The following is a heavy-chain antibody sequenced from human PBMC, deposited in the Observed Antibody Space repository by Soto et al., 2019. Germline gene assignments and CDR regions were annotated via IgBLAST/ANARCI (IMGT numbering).Heavy chain of an antibody. CDR1: GDTSSKYT. J-gene: IGHJ6*02. CDR2: INPILGIA. Sequence: QVQVVQSGTEVKKPGSSVKVSCKASGDTSSKYTITWVRQAPGQGHEWMGRINPILGIAKYAQKFEGRVTITADKSTSTAYMELSSLRFDDTAVYYCARDKPPDYYYGMDVWGQGTTVTVSS. CDR3: ARDKPPDYYYGMDV. V-gene: IGHV1-69*08.